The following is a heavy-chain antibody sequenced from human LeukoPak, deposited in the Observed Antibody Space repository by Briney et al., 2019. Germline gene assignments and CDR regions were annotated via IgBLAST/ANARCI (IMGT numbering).Heavy chain of an antibody. D-gene: IGHD3-10*01. J-gene: IGHJ4*02. CDR3: VRDRELTY. V-gene: IGHV4-59*01. CDR2: IYNSGSST. Sequence: SETLSLACTVSDGSISIYYWNWIRQPPGKGLEWIGYIYNSGSSTIYNPSLQSRVTISVDMSKNQFSLRLSSVTAADTAVYFCVRDRELTYWGQGILVTVSS. CDR1: DGSISIYY.